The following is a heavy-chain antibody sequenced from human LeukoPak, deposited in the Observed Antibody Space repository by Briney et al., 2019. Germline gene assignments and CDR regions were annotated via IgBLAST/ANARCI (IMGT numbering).Heavy chain of an antibody. V-gene: IGHV3-66*04. Sequence: GGSLRLSCAAFGFTVSVNYMSWVGQAPGKGLECVSVIYSGGNTYYADSVKGRFTISRDNSKNTLYLQMNSLRAEDTAVYYCARLYSYGYFDYWGQGTLVTVSS. CDR3: ARLYSYGYFDY. CDR1: GFTVSVNY. D-gene: IGHD5-18*01. J-gene: IGHJ4*02. CDR2: IYSGGNT.